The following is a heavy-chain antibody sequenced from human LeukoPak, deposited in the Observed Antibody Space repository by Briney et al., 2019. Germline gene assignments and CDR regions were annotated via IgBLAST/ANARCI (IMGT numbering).Heavy chain of an antibody. CDR2: IHSSGSA. J-gene: IGHJ4*02. D-gene: IGHD5-24*01. CDR3: ASGAADGYNFGFDY. V-gene: IGHV4-59*12. Sequence: SETLSLTCTVSGASLNDYYWSWIRQPPGKALEWIGFIHSSGSANSNPSLTSRVTISIDTPKNQFSLNLRSLTAADTAVYFCASGAADGYNFGFDYWGQGTLAAVSS. CDR1: GASLNDYY.